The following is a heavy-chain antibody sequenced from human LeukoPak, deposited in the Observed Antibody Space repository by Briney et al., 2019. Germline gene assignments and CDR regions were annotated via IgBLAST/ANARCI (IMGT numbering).Heavy chain of an antibody. J-gene: IGHJ4*02. D-gene: IGHD2-2*01. CDR3: ARGPGCTSTSCPYYFDY. Sequence: GASVTVSFTASGYTFIIYDINWVRQAPGQGLEWMGWMNPNSGNTGYAQKFQGRVTTTTNTSISTAYMELSSLRSDDTAVYYCARGPGCTSTSCPYYFDYWGQGTLVTVSS. CDR1: GYTFIIYD. CDR2: MNPNSGNT. V-gene: IGHV1-8*03.